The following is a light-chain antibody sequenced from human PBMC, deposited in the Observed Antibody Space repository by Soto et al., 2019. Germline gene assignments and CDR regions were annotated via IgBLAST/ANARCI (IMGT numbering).Light chain of an antibody. CDR3: QQYNNWRT. V-gene: IGKV3-15*01. Sequence: EIVMTQSPATLSVSPGERATLSCRASQSVSSNFAWYQQEPGQAPRLLIYGASTRATGIPARFSGSGSGTEFTLTISRLQSEDFAVYYCQQYNNWRTFGQGTKVEIK. CDR2: GAS. J-gene: IGKJ1*01. CDR1: QSVSSN.